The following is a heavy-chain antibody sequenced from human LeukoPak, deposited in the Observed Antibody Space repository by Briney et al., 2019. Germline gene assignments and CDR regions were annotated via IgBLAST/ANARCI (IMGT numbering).Heavy chain of an antibody. CDR3: ARGRWGRRGYSYGTYYFDY. D-gene: IGHD5-18*01. J-gene: IGHJ4*02. CDR2: IGTAGDT. V-gene: IGHV3-13*01. CDR1: GFTFSSYD. Sequence: GGSLRLSCAASGFTFSSYDMHWVRQATGKGLEWVSAIGTAGDTYYPGSVKGRFTISRESAKNSLYLQMNSLRAEDTAVYYCARGRWGRRGYSYGTYYFDYWGQGTLVTVSS.